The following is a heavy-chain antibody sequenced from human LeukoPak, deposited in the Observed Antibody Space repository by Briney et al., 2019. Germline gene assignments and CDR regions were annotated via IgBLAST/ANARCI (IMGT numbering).Heavy chain of an antibody. CDR1: GGSISSGGYY. J-gene: IGHJ4*02. CDR2: IYYSGST. D-gene: IGHD5-24*01. Sequence: SETLSLTCTVSGGSISSGGYYWSWIRQHPGKGLEWIGYIYYSGSTYYNPSLKSRVSISVDTSKNRFSLKLSSVSAADTAVYYCARGGGDVYNAFDYWGQGTLVTVSS. CDR3: ARGGGDVYNAFDY. V-gene: IGHV4-31*03.